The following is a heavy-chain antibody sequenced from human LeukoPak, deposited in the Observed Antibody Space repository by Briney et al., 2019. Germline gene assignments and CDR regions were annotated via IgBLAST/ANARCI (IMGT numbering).Heavy chain of an antibody. J-gene: IGHJ4*02. D-gene: IGHD3-16*02. CDR3: ARGPGDYVWGSYRRPLDY. V-gene: IGHV4-34*01. CDR1: GGSFSGYY. CDR2: INHSGST. Sequence: SETLSLTCAAYGGSFSGYYWSWIRQPPGKGLEWIGEINHSGSTNYNPSLKSRVTISVDTSKNQFSLKLSSVTAADTAVYYCARGPGDYVWGSYRRPLDYWGQGTLVTVSS.